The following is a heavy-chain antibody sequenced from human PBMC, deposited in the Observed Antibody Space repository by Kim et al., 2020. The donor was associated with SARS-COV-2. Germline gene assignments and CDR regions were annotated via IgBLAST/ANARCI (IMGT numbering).Heavy chain of an antibody. V-gene: IGHV7-4-1*02. J-gene: IGHJ4*02. CDR2: INTKTGNP. CDR3: ASDPYHDISVTLEN. Sequence: ASVKVSCKASGYTFTDHEINWVRQAPGQGLEWVGLINTKTGNPIYAQGFTGRSVFSLDTSVSTAYLQISGLKAEDTAVYYCASDPYHDISVTLENWGQGTLVTVSS. CDR1: GYTFTDHE. D-gene: IGHD3-22*01.